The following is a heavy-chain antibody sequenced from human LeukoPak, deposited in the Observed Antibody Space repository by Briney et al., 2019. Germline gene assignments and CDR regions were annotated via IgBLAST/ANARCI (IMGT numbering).Heavy chain of an antibody. D-gene: IGHD2-21*02. CDR3: DRRGEWNCAGDCSVDY. CDR1: GGSISSSSYY. CDR2: IYYSGST. Sequence: SETLSLTCTVSGGSISSSSYYWGWIRQPPGKGLEWIGSIYYSGSTYYNPSLKSRVTISVDTSKNQFSLKLSSVTAADTAVYYCDRRGEWNCAGDCSVDYWGQGTLVTVSS. V-gene: IGHV4-39*01. J-gene: IGHJ4*02.